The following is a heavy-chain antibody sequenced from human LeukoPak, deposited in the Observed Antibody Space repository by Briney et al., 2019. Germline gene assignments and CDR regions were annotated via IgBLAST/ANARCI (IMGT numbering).Heavy chain of an antibody. V-gene: IGHV3-23*01. CDR1: GFTFSSYA. CDR3: AKGAPAYCSSTSCYFDY. CDR2: ISGSGGST. Sequence: PGGSLRLSCAASGFTFSSYAMSWVRQAPGKGLEWVPAISGSGGSTYYADSVKGRFTISRDNSKNTLYLQMNSLRAEDTAVYYCAKGAPAYCSSTSCYFDYWGQGTLVTVSS. J-gene: IGHJ4*02. D-gene: IGHD2-2*01.